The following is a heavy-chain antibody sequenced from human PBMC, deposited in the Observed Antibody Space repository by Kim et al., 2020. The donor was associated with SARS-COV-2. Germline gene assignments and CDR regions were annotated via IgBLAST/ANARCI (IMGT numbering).Heavy chain of an antibody. CDR1: GGTFSSYA. CDR2: IIPIFGTA. J-gene: IGHJ4*02. CDR3: ARGPSIAARLGFDY. V-gene: IGHV1-69*13. D-gene: IGHD6-6*01. Sequence: SVKVSCKASGGTFSSYAISWVRQAPGQGLEWMGGIIPIFGTANYAQKFQGRVTITADESTSTAYMELSSLRSEDTAVYYCARGPSIAARLGFDYWGQGTLVTVSS.